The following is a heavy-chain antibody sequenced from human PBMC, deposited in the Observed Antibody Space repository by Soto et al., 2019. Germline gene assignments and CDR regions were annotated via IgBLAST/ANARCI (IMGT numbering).Heavy chain of an antibody. Sequence: QVQLQESGPGLVKPSETLSLTCTVSGGSISSYHWSWIRQPPGKGLEWIGYIYYSGSTNYNPSLKSRVTISVDTSKNQFSLKLSSVTAADTAVYYCARALILTGYYIHDAFDIWGQGTMVTVSS. J-gene: IGHJ3*02. V-gene: IGHV4-59*01. D-gene: IGHD3-9*01. CDR3: ARALILTGYYIHDAFDI. CDR2: IYYSGST. CDR1: GGSISSYH.